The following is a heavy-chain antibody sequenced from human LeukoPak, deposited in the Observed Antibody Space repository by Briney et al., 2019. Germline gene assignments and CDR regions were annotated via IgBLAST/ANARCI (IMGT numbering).Heavy chain of an antibody. CDR1: GFTFSSYA. Sequence: GRSLRLSCAASGFTFSSYAMHRVRQAPGKGLEWWAVISYDGSNKYYADSVKGRFTISRDNSKNTLYLQMNSLRAEDTAVYYCAREGEDCSSTSCYSGYLDYWGQGTLVTVSS. D-gene: IGHD2-2*02. V-gene: IGHV3-30-3*01. CDR2: ISYDGSNK. J-gene: IGHJ4*02. CDR3: AREGEDCSSTSCYSGYLDY.